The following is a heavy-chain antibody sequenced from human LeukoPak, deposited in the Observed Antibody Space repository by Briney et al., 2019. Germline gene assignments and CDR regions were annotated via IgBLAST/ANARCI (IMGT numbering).Heavy chain of an antibody. CDR2: IYHSGST. CDR1: GYSISSGYY. J-gene: IGHJ3*02. D-gene: IGHD4-17*01. CDR3: ARITSPPTVTTI. V-gene: IGHV4-38-2*02. Sequence: PSETLSLTCTVSGYSISSGYYWGWIRQPPGKGLEWIGSIYHSGSTYYNPSLKSRVTISVDTSKNQFSLKLSSVTAADTAVYHCARITSPPTVTTIWGQGTMVTVSS.